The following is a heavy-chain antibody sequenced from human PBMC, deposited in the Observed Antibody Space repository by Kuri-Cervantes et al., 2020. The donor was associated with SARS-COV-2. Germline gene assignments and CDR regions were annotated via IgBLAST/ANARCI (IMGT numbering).Heavy chain of an antibody. V-gene: IGHV4-39*01. J-gene: IGHJ2*01. Sequence: SETLSLTCTVSGGSISSSSYYWGWIRQPPGKGLEWIGSIYYSGSTYYNPSLKSRVTISVDTSKNQFSLKLSSVTAADTAVYYCATRTHYYDSSGYPLYWYFDLWGRGTLVTVSS. CDR2: IYYSGST. CDR3: ATRTHYYDSSGYPLYWYFDL. CDR1: GGSISSSSYY. D-gene: IGHD3-22*01.